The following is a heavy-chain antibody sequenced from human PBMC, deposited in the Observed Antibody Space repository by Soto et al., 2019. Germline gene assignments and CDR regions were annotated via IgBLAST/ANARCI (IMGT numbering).Heavy chain of an antibody. CDR2: IIPILGIA. CDR3: ARTYGSSYNWFDP. D-gene: IGHD3-10*01. V-gene: IGHV1-69*02. J-gene: IGHJ5*02. Sequence: QVQLVQSGAEVKKPGSSVKVSCKASGGTFSSYTISWVRQAPGQGLEWMGRIIPILGIANYAQKFQGRVTITADKSTSTAYLELSSLRSEDTAVYYCARTYGSSYNWFDPWGQGTLVPVSS. CDR1: GGTFSSYT.